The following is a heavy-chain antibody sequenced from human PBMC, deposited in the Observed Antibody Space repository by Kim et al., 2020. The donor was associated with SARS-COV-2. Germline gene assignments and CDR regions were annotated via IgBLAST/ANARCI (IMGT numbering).Heavy chain of an antibody. CDR2: ITGDSKTT. CDR1: GFDFTIYS. J-gene: IGHJ4*02. CDR3: ASSIGPLVD. D-gene: IGHD1-26*01. Sequence: GGSLRLSCAASGFDFTIYSMNWVRQAPGRGLQWLSYITGDSKTTYYADSVMGRFTTSRDNGKSSLYLQMNSLKDEDTAVYYCASSIGPLVDWGQGTLVTVSS. V-gene: IGHV3-48*02.